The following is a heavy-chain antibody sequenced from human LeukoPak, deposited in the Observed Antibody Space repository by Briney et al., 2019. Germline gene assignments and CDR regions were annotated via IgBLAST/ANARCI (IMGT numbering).Heavy chain of an antibody. CDR3: ARGITIFGEDAFDI. CDR2: ISSGGSTI. J-gene: IGHJ3*02. Sequence: GGSLRLSCAGSGFAFSSFEMNWVRQAPGKGLDLLSYISSGGSTIYDADSVRGGFTISRDNTKNSLYLQMNSLRAEDTAVYYCARGITIFGEDAFDIWGQGTMVTVSS. D-gene: IGHD3-3*01. CDR1: GFAFSSFE. V-gene: IGHV3-48*03.